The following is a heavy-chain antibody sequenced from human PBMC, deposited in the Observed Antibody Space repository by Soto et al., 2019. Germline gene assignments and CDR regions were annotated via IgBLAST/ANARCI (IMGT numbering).Heavy chain of an antibody. Sequence: GGSLRLSCAASGFSFSDYYMTWVRQAPGKGLEWVSYMSPTGKTSYYADAVKGRFTISRDNDKNSLFLQMDSLRAEDTAIYFCARTNMDQQLSHLFYYYLDIWGRGTTVTVSS. CDR2: MSPTGKTS. J-gene: IGHJ6*03. V-gene: IGHV3-11*01. CDR3: ARTNMDQQLSHLFYYYLDI. D-gene: IGHD6-13*01. CDR1: GFSFSDYY.